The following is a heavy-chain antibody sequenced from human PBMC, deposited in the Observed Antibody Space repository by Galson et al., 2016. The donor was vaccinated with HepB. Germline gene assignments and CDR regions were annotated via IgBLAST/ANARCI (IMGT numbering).Heavy chain of an antibody. CDR2: ISRTSSTI. D-gene: IGHD4-23*01. CDR1: GFSFSSYT. V-gene: IGHV3-48*02. CDR3: ARGLVTTVVTPFDY. J-gene: IGHJ4*02. Sequence: SLRLSCAASGFSFSSYTMNWVRQAPGKGLEWVSYISRTSSTIYYADSVKGRFTISRDNAKNSLYLQMNSLRDEDTAVYYCARGLVTTVVTPFDYWGQGTLVTGSS.